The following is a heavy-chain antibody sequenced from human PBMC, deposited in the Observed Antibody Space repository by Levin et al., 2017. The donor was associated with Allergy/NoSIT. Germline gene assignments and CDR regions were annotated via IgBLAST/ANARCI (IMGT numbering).Heavy chain of an antibody. Sequence: PGGSLRLSCAASGFTFNHYAMGWVRQAPGKGLEWLSGISSSGGSTIYADSVRGRFTISRDNSMNTLYLQIHSLTAGDTAVYYCAKSPVIVTSVSGYFDYWGQGVLVTVSS. CDR1: GFTFNHYA. J-gene: IGHJ4*02. CDR3: AKSPVIVTSVSGYFDY. V-gene: IGHV3-23*01. D-gene: IGHD2-21*02. CDR2: ISSSGGST.